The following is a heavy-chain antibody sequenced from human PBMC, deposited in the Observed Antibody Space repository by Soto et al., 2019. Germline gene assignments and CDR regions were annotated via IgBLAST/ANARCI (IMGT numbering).Heavy chain of an antibody. Sequence: ASVKVSCKASAYPFSDNHIHWVRQAPGQGLEWMGWLNPYSGATTYAPKSQGRITLTRDTSLSTSYMELNGLKSDDRAVYYCATARRGTVSLLTAWGQGTLVTVSS. J-gene: IGHJ5*01. V-gene: IGHV1-2*02. CDR3: ATARRGTVSLLTA. CDR2: LNPYSGAT. CDR1: AYPFSDNH. D-gene: IGHD3-16*01.